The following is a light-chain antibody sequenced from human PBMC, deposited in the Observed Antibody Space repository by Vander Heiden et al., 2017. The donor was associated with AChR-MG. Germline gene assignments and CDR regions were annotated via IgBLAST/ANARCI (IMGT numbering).Light chain of an antibody. J-gene: IGKJ1*01. CDR2: AAS. Sequence: DIQMTQSPASLSASVGDRVTITCRASEGIKNYLAWYQQKPGKVPQLLIYAASTLHSGVPSRFSGSGSGTDFTLTISSLQPEDVATYYCQKENSAPRTFGQGTKVEIK. CDR1: EGIKNY. CDR3: QKENSAPRT. V-gene: IGKV1-27*01.